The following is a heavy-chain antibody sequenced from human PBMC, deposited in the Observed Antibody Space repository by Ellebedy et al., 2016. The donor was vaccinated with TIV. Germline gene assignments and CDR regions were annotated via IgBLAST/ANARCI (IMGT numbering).Heavy chain of an antibody. CDR3: ARVGNYYGGNPSYYFDY. Sequence: AASVQVSCKASGGTFSSYGISWVRQPPGQGLEWMGGIIPILGKANYAQKFQGRVTITADESTSTAYMELSSLRSEDTAVYYCARVGNYYGGNPSYYFDYWGQGTLVTVSS. D-gene: IGHD4-23*01. CDR2: IIPILGKA. V-gene: IGHV1-69*10. CDR1: GGTFSSYG. J-gene: IGHJ4*02.